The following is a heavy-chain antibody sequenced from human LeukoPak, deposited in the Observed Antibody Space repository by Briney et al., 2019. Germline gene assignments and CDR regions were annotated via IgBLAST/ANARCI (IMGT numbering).Heavy chain of an antibody. Sequence: GRSLRLSCAASGFTFSSYAMHWVRQAPGKGLEWVAVISYDGSNKYYADSVKGRFTISRDNSKNTLYLQMNSLRAEDTAVYYCARARPWGDSSGYYEGEGKYYFDYWGQGTLVTVSS. CDR3: ARARPWGDSSGYYEGEGKYYFDY. J-gene: IGHJ4*02. D-gene: IGHD3-22*01. CDR1: GFTFSSYA. CDR2: ISYDGSNK. V-gene: IGHV3-30-3*01.